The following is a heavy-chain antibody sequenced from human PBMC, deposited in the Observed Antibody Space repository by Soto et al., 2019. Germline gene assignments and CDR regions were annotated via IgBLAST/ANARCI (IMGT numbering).Heavy chain of an antibody. D-gene: IGHD5-12*01. CDR3: ARHGDRGYSGYDYVY. CDR1: GYSFTGSW. J-gene: IGHJ4*02. V-gene: IGHV5-51*01. Sequence: EVQLVQSGAEVKKPGASLKISCKGSGYSFTGSWIAWVRQMPGKGMEWMGIIYPGDSDTRYSPSFEGQVTISADKSISTAYLQWSSLKASDTAMYYCARHGDRGYSGYDYVYWGQGTLVTVSS. CDR2: IYPGDSDT.